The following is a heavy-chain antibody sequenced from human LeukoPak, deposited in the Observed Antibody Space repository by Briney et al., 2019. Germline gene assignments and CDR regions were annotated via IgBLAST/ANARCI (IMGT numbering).Heavy chain of an antibody. CDR1: GYTFTNYH. Sequence: EASVKVSCKASGYTFTNYHMHWVRQAPGQGLEWMGIINPSGGSTSYAQKFQGRVTMTRDASTSTVNMELSSLRSEDTAVYYCARAKTNDYGDYRPQFDPWGQGTLVTVSS. CDR3: ARAKTNDYGDYRPQFDP. V-gene: IGHV1-46*01. D-gene: IGHD4-17*01. CDR2: INPSGGST. J-gene: IGHJ5*02.